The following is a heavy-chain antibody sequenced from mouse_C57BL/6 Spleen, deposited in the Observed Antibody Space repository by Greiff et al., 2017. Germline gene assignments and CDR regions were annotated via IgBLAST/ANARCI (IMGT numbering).Heavy chain of an antibody. V-gene: IGHV1-50*01. Sequence: QVQLQQPGAELVKPGASVKLSCKASGYTFTSYWMQWVKQRPGQGLEWIGEIDPSDSYTNYTQKFKGKATLTVDTSSSTAYLQLSSLTSEDSAVYCCASGPYCYGSSYVFDYWGQGTTLTVSS. J-gene: IGHJ2*01. D-gene: IGHD1-1*01. CDR1: GYTFTSYW. CDR3: ASGPYCYGSSYVFDY. CDR2: IDPSDSYT.